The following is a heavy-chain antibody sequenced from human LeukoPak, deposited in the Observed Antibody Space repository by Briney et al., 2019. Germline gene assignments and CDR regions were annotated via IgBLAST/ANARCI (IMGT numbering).Heavy chain of an antibody. D-gene: IGHD5-18*01. CDR3: ARDYRRGYSYGFSF. CDR2: TSSSSSNT. V-gene: IGHV3-11*05. CDR1: GFTFSDYY. Sequence: PGGSLRLSCAASGFTFSDYYISWIRQAPGKGLEWVSSTSSSSSNTNYADSVKGRFTISRDNAKNSLYLQINSLRAEDTAVYYCARDYRRGYSYGFSFWGQGTLVTVSS. J-gene: IGHJ1*01.